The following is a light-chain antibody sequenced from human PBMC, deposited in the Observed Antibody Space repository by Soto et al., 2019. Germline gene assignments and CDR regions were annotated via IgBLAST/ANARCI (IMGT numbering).Light chain of an antibody. V-gene: IGLV2-14*01. CDR1: SSDVGGYNS. CDR3: SSYTTGGSYV. Sequence: QSALTQPASVSGSPGLSIAISCTGTSSDVGGYNSVSWYQQHPGKAPKLMIYDVSNRPSGVSNRFSGSKSGNTASLTISGLQAGDEGDYYCSSYTTGGSYVFGTGTKVTVL. J-gene: IGLJ1*01. CDR2: DVS.